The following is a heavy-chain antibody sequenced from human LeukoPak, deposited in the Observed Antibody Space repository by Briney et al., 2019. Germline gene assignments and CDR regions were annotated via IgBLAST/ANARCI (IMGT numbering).Heavy chain of an antibody. CDR1: GASVRSYQ. D-gene: IGHD3-10*01. CDR2: INTSRGT. Sequence: PSETLSLTCTVSGASVRSYQGSWILQPPGKGLQWIGQINTSRGTNYNPSLKSRITFSVDTSTNQFSLLLNSVTAASTAMYYCATSHDYKVAQFDLWGQGTLVTVSS. V-gene: IGHV4-4*09. J-gene: IGHJ4*02. CDR3: ATSHDYKVAQFDL.